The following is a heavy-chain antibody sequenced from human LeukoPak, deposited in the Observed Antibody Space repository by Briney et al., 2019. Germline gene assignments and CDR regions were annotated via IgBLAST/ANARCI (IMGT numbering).Heavy chain of an antibody. D-gene: IGHD1-26*01. J-gene: IGHJ4*02. V-gene: IGHV3-74*01. CDR3: ARGNAWAFDY. CDR1: GFTFSSYW. CDR2: INTDGSSR. Sequence: PGGSLRLSCAAAGFTFSSYWMHWVRQAPGKGLVWVSRINTDGSSRIYADSVKGRFTISRDNAKNTLYLQMNSLRAEDTAVYACARGNAWAFDYWAQGTLVTVSS.